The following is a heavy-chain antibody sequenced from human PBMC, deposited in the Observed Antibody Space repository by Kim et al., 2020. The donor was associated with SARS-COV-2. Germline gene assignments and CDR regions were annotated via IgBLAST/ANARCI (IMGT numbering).Heavy chain of an antibody. CDR3: ARDRSSGWAFDY. D-gene: IGHD6-19*01. J-gene: IGHJ4*02. Sequence: YYADSVKGRFTISRDTAKNSLYLQMNSLRAEDTAVYYCARDRSSGWAFDYWGQGTLVTVSS. V-gene: IGHV3-21*01.